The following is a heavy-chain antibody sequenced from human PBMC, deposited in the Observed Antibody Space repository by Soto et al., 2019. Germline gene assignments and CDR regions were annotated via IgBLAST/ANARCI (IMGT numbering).Heavy chain of an antibody. CDR3: ARGPGGFGEFSLDY. D-gene: IGHD3-10*01. CDR2: IIPILATP. J-gene: IGHJ4*02. CDR1: GDTFNTYA. Sequence: SVKVSCKASGDTFNTYALNWVRRAPGQGLEWIGGIIPILATPNYAQKFQGRVTITADESTSSAYMELSSLRSEDTAVYYCARGPGGFGEFSLDYWGQGTLVTVSS. V-gene: IGHV1-69*13.